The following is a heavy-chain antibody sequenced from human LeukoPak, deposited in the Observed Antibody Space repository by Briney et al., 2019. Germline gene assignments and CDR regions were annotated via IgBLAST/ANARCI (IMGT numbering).Heavy chain of an antibody. V-gene: IGHV3-23*01. CDR3: AKASVAIPQYCNS. Sequence: QPGGSLRLSCAASGFTFSSSAMSWVRQAPGKGLEWVAAISDTGRLSYCADSVNGRFTISRDNSKDTLFLQLNSLTAADTAMYFCAKASVAIPQYCNSWGQGTLVTVSS. J-gene: IGHJ5*02. CDR2: ISDTGRLS. D-gene: IGHD2-2*02. CDR1: GFTFSSSA.